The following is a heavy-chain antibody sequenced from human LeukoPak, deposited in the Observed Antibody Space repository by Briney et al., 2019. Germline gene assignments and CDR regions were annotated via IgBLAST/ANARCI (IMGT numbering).Heavy chain of an antibody. CDR1: GYTFTSYD. Sequence: ASVKVSCKASGYTFTSYDINWVRQAPGQGLEWMGWINPNSGGTNYAQKFQGRVTMTRDTSISTAYMELSRLRSDDTAVYYCARELPSPNDHHYLDYWGQGTLVTVSS. CDR3: ARELPSPNDHHYLDY. D-gene: IGHD1-1*01. V-gene: IGHV1-2*02. CDR2: INPNSGGT. J-gene: IGHJ4*02.